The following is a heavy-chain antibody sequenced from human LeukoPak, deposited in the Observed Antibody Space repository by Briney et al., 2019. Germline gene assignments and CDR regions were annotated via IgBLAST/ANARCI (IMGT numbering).Heavy chain of an antibody. CDR1: GFTFSSYG. J-gene: IGHJ4*02. CDR3: AKEGYGDYKGPFDY. D-gene: IGHD4-17*01. Sequence: GGSLRLSCAASGFTFSSYGMHWVRQAPGKGLEWVAVISYDGSNKYYADSVKGRFTISRDNSKNTLYLQMNRLRAEDTAVYYCAKEGYGDYKGPFDYWGQGTLVTVSS. V-gene: IGHV3-30*18. CDR2: ISYDGSNK.